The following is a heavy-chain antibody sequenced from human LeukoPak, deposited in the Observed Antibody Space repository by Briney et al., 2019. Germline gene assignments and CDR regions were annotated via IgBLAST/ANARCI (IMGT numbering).Heavy chain of an antibody. CDR2: VYYSGST. CDR3: ARFAYNGDYVDY. CDR1: GGSFSSNSYY. D-gene: IGHD3-16*01. V-gene: IGHV4-39*01. J-gene: IGHJ4*02. Sequence: SETLSLTCTVSGGSFSSNSYYWGWIRQPPGKGLEWIGTVYYSGSTYYNPSLKSRVTISVDTSKNQFSLKLSSVTAADTAVFYCARFAYNGDYVDYWGQGTLVTVSS.